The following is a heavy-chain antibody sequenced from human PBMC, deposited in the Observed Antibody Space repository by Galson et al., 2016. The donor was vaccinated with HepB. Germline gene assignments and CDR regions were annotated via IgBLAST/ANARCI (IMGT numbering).Heavy chain of an antibody. J-gene: IGHJ4*02. CDR3: LKSTSAKLDLSSRAGAAAADPV. D-gene: IGHD6-13*01. V-gene: IGHV3-7*03. CDR1: GFTCSSAW. Sequence: SLRLSCAASGFTCSSAWMSWVRQAPGKGLEWVANITQDGGEKYYVDSLQGRFTIPRDNAKNSLYLQMNSLRAVDTALYFCLKSTSAKLDLSSRAGAAAADPVWGQGTLVTVSS. CDR2: ITQDGGEK.